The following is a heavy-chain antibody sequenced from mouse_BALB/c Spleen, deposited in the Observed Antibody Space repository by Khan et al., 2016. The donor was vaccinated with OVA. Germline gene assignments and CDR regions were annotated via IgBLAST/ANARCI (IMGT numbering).Heavy chain of an antibody. CDR3: TRDGNYAHWYFDV. V-gene: IGHV5-6-4*01. J-gene: IGHJ1*01. CDR2: ISSGSTYT. D-gene: IGHD2-1*01. Sequence: EVELVESGGGLVKPGGSLKLSCAASGFSFSSYTMSWVRQTPEKRLEWVATISSGSTYTYYPDSVQGRFTISRDNAKNTLYLQMSSLKSEDTAMYYCTRDGNYAHWYFDVWGAGTTGTVSS. CDR1: GFSFSSYT.